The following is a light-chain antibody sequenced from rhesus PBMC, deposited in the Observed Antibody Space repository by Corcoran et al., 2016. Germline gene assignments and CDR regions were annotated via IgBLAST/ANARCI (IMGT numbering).Light chain of an antibody. V-gene: IGKV3-31*02. J-gene: IGKJ1*01. CDR2: GAS. CDR3: QETSNLWT. CDR1: QNVGSY. Sequence: IVMTQSPVTLSLSPWEKATLSCRASQNVGSYLAWYQQKPRQSPRLLIYGASTRATGIPDRFSGSGSETDVTLTISSLEPEDFVCYFCQETSNLWTFGQGTEVEIK.